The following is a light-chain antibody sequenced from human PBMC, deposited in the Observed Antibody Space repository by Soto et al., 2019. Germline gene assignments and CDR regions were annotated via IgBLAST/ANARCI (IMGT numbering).Light chain of an antibody. CDR1: SSNIGSNS. J-gene: IGLJ3*02. V-gene: IGLV1-44*01. CDR3: AAWDDSLNGPV. Sequence: QSVLTQPPSASGTPGQRVTISCSGSSSNIGSNSVNWYQQLPGTAPKLLIYSNNQQPSGVPDRFSGSKSGTPGSLAISGLQSEDEAEYYCAAWDDSLNGPVFGVGTKLTVL. CDR2: SNN.